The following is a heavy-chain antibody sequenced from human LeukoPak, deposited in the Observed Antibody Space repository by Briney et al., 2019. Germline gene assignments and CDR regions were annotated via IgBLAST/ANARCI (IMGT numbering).Heavy chain of an antibody. CDR1: GYTFNSYD. V-gene: IGHV1-18*01. CDR2: ISTYHGNT. CDR3: ARDKVHERYCSGGSCYSTYYYYGMDV. Sequence: ASVKVSCKASGYTFNSYDINWVRQAPGQGLEWMGWISTYHGNTKYAQKVQGRVTMTTDASTNTAYMELRSLRSEDTAVYYCARDKVHERYCSGGSCYSTYYYYGMDVWGQGTTVTVSS. D-gene: IGHD2-15*01. J-gene: IGHJ6*02.